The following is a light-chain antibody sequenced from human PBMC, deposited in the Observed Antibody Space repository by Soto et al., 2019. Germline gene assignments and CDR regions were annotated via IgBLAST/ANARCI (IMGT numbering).Light chain of an antibody. CDR2: GAS. V-gene: IGKV3-20*01. CDR3: QQYGSSPQIT. Sequence: EIVLTQSPGTLSLSPGERATLSCRASQSVSSSYLAWYQQKPGQAPRLLIYGASSRATGIPDRFSGSWSGTDFTLTISRLEPEYFAVYYCQQYGSSPQITFGQGTRLEIK. CDR1: QSVSSSY. J-gene: IGKJ5*01.